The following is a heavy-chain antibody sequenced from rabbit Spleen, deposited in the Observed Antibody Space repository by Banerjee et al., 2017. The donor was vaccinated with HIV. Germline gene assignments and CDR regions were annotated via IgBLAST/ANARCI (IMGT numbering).Heavy chain of an antibody. CDR3: ARDTDPGSHYQMYALDL. CDR2: IDTNNGDT. V-gene: IGHV1S45*01. D-gene: IGHD8-1*01. Sequence: QQQLEESGGGLVKPGGTLTLTCTVSGFSFNFYWICWVRQAPGKGLEWIACIDTNNGDTDYANWPKGRFTISKTSSTTVTLQMTSLTAADTATYFCARDTDPGSHYQMYALDLWGPGTLVTVS. CDR1: GFSFNFYW. J-gene: IGHJ4*01.